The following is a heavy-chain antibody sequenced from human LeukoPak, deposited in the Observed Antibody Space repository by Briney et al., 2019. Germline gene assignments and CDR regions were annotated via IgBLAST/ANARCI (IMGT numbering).Heavy chain of an antibody. D-gene: IGHD4-23*01. V-gene: IGHV4-34*01. J-gene: IGHJ4*02. CDR1: GGSFSGYY. CDR3: AREGTYGGNGFGFDY. Sequence: SETLSFTCAVYGGSFSGYYWSWIRQPPGKGLEWIGEINHSGSTNYNPSLKSRVTISVDTSKNQFSLKLSSVTAADTAVYYCAREGTYGGNGFGFDYWGQGTLVTVSS. CDR2: INHSGST.